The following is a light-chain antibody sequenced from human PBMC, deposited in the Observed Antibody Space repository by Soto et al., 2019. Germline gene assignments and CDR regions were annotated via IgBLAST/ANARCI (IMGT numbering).Light chain of an antibody. CDR3: QHANSFPLT. Sequence: DIQMTQSPASVSASIGDGVIISCRASQDIGNFLAWYQQKAGKAPKLLIYDASRLQSSVLSMFSGSGAGTDFPLTITILQHEDFANYYRQHANSFPLTFGGGTKVQIK. J-gene: IGKJ4*01. V-gene: IGKV1-12*01. CDR1: QDIGNF. CDR2: DAS.